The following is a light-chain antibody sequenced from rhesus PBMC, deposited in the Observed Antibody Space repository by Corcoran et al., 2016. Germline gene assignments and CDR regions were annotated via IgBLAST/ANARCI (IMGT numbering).Light chain of an antibody. Sequence: ETVVTQSPATLSLSPGERATLSCRASQSVGSYLAWYQQKPGQAPRLLGYGASSRATGIPDRFSGSGSGTDFTLTISSLEPEDVGGYYCQQSSNLFTFGPGTKLDIK. J-gene: IGKJ3*01. CDR3: QQSSNLFT. CDR2: GAS. CDR1: QSVGSY. V-gene: IGKV3-24*04.